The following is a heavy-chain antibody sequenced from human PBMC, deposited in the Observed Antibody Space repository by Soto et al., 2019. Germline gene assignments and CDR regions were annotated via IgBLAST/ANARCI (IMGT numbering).Heavy chain of an antibody. D-gene: IGHD6-6*01. Sequence: QVQLQESGPGLVKPSQTLSLTCTVSGGSISSGGYYWSWIRQHPGKGLEWIGYIYYSGSTYYNPYLKSRVTISVDTSKNQFSLKLSSVTAADTAVYYCARDWGPYSSSSDYGMDVWGQGTTVTVSS. CDR2: IYYSGST. J-gene: IGHJ6*02. V-gene: IGHV4-31*03. CDR1: GGSISSGGYY. CDR3: ARDWGPYSSSSDYGMDV.